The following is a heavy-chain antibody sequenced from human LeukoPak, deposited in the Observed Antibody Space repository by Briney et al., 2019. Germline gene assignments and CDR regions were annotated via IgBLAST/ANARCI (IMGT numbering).Heavy chain of an antibody. D-gene: IGHD2-15*01. V-gene: IGHV3-23*01. CDR3: ARGWAAVSYYFEY. CDR2: VSGNGDST. Sequence: GGSLRLSCAASGFTFNNYAVSWVRHPPGKGLEWVSSVSGNGDSTYYADSVKGRFTISRDNARNTLYLQMNSLRAEDTALYYCARGWAAVSYYFEYWGQGTLVTVSS. CDR1: GFTFNNYA. J-gene: IGHJ4*02.